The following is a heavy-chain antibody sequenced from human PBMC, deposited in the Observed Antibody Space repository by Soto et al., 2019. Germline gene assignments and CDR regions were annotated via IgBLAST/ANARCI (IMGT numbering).Heavy chain of an antibody. CDR2: IIPIFGTA. J-gene: IGHJ6*02. CDR1: GGTFSSYA. Sequence: QVQLVQSGAEVKKPGSSVKVSCKASGGTFSSYAISWVRQAPGQGLEWMGGIIPIFGTANYAQKCQGRVTITADESTSTAYMELRSLRSEDTAVYYCARGSSSSDYYYYGMDVWGQGTTVTVSS. CDR3: ARGSSSSDYYYYGMDV. D-gene: IGHD6-6*01. V-gene: IGHV1-69*12.